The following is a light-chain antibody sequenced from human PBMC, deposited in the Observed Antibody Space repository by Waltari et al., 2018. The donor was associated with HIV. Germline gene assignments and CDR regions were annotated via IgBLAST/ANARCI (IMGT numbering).Light chain of an antibody. CDR1: SSDVGGYHY. CDR2: EVS. Sequence: QSALTQPASVSGSPGQSITISCTGTSSDVGGYHYVSWYQQHPGKAPKLMIYEVSSRPSGVSNLFAGYKAGNTASLTISGLQAEDEADYYCSSYTSSSTLVFGGGTRLTVL. CDR3: SSYTSSSTLV. J-gene: IGLJ2*01. V-gene: IGLV2-14*01.